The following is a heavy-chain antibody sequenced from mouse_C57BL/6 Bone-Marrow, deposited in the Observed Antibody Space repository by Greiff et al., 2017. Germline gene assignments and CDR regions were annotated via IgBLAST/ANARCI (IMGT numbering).Heavy chain of an antibody. CDR2: INPNNGGT. V-gene: IGHV1-18*01. J-gene: IGHJ2*02. CDR3: DRSGYDYASFDY. D-gene: IGHD2-4*01. Sequence: VQLQQPGPELVKPGSSVKIPCKASGYTFTDYNMDWVKQSHGQSLEWIGDINPNNGGTTYNQKFKGKATLTVDKSSSTAYMQLSSLTSEDPAVYYCDRSGYDYASFDYWGQGTSLTVSS. CDR1: GYTFTDYN.